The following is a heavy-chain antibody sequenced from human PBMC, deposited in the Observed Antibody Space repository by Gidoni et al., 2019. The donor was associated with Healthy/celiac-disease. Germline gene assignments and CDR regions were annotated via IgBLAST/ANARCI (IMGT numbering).Heavy chain of an antibody. J-gene: IGHJ6*02. Sequence: EVQLLESGGGLVQPGGALRLSCPASGFTFSSYAMSWVRKAPGQGLEWVSAISGSGGSTYYADSVKGRFTISRDNSKNTLYLQMNSLRAEDTAVYYCAKVPPTHYDILTGYPSPRYGMDVWGQGTTVTVSS. CDR3: AKVPPTHYDILTGYPSPRYGMDV. D-gene: IGHD3-9*01. V-gene: IGHV3-23*01. CDR1: GFTFSSYA. CDR2: ISGSGGST.